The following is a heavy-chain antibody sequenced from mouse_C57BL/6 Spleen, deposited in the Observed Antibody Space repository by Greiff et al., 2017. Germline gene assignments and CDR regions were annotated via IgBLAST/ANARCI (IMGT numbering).Heavy chain of an antibody. CDR3: AREPLYYGSSYRYFDV. V-gene: IGHV1-58*01. D-gene: IGHD1-1*01. CDR1: GYTFTSYG. J-gene: IGHJ1*03. Sequence: VQLKQSGAELVRPGSSVKMSCKTSGYTFTSYGINWVKQRPGQGLEWIGYIYIGNGYTEYNEKFKGKATLTSDTSSSTAYMQLSSLTSEDSAIYFCAREPLYYGSSYRYFDVWGTGTTVTVSS. CDR2: IYIGNGYT.